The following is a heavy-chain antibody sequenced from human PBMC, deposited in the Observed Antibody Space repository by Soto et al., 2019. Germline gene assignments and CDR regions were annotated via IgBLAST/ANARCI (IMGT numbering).Heavy chain of an antibody. V-gene: IGHV1-69*12. CDR3: ARYWSYAGGWYSGFSYFEP. CDR2: IIPIFGTT. CDR1: GGSFTKYT. Sequence: QVQLVQSGAEVKKPGSSVKVSCEASGGSFTKYTLSWVRQAPGQGLEWMGGIIPIFGTTKYAQKFQGRVTITADESTSTSYLELSSLRSDDTAVYYCARYWSYAGGWYSGFSYFEPWGQGTLVNVSS. D-gene: IGHD6-19*01. J-gene: IGHJ5*02.